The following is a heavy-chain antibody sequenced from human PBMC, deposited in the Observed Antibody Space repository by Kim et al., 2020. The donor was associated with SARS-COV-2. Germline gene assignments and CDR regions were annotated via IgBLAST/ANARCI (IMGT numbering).Heavy chain of an antibody. Sequence: GGSLRLSCAASGFTFSSYGMHWVRQAPGKGLEWVAVIWYDGSNKYYAESVQGRFTISRDNSKNTLYLQMNSLRAEDTAVYYCAREQRENWFDPWCQGTLVTVSS. CDR2: IWYDGSNK. CDR3: AREQRENWFDP. D-gene: IGHD6-25*01. J-gene: IGHJ5*02. CDR1: GFTFSSYG. V-gene: IGHV3-33*01.